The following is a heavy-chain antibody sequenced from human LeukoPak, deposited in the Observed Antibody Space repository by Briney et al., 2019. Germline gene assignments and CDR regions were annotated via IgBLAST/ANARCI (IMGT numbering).Heavy chain of an antibody. CDR2: IKEDGSRK. V-gene: IGHV3-7*03. D-gene: IGHD6-19*01. Sequence: GGSLRLSCAASGFTLSGYWMTWVRQAPGKGLEWVANIKEDGSRKHDVDSVKGRFTISRDNAKNSVYLQMNSPRADDTALYYCARGNRDSSGFYFYYGMDVWGQGTTVTVSS. CDR3: ARGNRDSSGFYFYYGMDV. J-gene: IGHJ6*02. CDR1: GFTLSGYW.